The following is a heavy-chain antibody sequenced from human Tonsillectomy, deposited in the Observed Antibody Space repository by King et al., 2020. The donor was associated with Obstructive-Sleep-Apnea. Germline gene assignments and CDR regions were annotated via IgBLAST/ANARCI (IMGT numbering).Heavy chain of an antibody. V-gene: IGHV3-30*04. D-gene: IGHD4-17*01. CDR1: GCTFSTYA. CDR3: ARDRGEHGDRADAFDI. CDR2: ISYDGSNK. Sequence: VQLVESGGGVVQPGRSLRLSCAASGCTFSTYAMHWVRQAPGKVLDVVAVISYDGSNKYYADSVKGRFTISRDNSKNTLYLQMNSLRAEDTAVYYCARDRGEHGDRADAFDIRGQTTMVTVSS. J-gene: IGHJ3*02.